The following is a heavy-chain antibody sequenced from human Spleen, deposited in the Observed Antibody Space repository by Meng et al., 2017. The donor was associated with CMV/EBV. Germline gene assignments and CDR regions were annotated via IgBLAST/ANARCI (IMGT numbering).Heavy chain of an antibody. Sequence: GESLKISCAASGFTFGSYDMSWARQAPGKGLEWVSTITGSGYRTHYADSVKGRFTISRDNSKNTLYLQMNSLRAEDTAVYYCARDPTFTIFGVVTPYGMDVWGQGTTVTVSS. V-gene: IGHV3-23*01. CDR3: ARDPTFTIFGVVTPYGMDV. CDR2: ITGSGYRT. CDR1: GFTFGSYD. J-gene: IGHJ6*02. D-gene: IGHD3-3*01.